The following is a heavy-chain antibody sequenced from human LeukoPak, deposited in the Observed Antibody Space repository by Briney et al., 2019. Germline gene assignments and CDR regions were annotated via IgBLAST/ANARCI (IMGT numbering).Heavy chain of an antibody. V-gene: IGHV3-66*01. D-gene: IGHD6-13*01. J-gene: IGHJ4*01. CDR1: GLTVSSNY. CDR3: AGYSSHNFDY. Sequence: PGGSLSLSCAASGLTVSSNYMSWLRPAPGKGLGWASGIYSGGHKYYAGFVKGRVTIIRNNSKNTLCLQINGLRAEDTAVYYCAGYSSHNFDYWGQGTLVTVSS. CDR2: IYSGGHK.